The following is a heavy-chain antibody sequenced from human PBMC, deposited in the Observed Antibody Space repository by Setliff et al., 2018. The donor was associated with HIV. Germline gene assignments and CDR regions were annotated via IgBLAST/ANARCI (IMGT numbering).Heavy chain of an antibody. CDR3: ASGGYYGSGSYYGGWFDP. CDR1: GGSISSYY. CDR2: IYYSGTT. J-gene: IGHJ5*02. D-gene: IGHD3-10*01. Sequence: SETLSLTCTVSGGSISSYYWSWIRQPPGKGPEWIGHIYYSGTTNCNPSLKSRVTISVDTSKNQFSLKLSSVTAADTAVYYCASGGYYGSGSYYGGWFDPWGQGTRVTVSS. V-gene: IGHV4-59*01.